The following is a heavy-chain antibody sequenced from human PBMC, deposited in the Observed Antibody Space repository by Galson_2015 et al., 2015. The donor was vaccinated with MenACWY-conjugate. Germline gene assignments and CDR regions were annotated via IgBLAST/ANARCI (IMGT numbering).Heavy chain of an antibody. D-gene: IGHD1-26*01. CDR1: GYNFITYW. J-gene: IGHJ6*02. V-gene: IGHV5-51*01. Sequence: QSGAEVKKPGESLKISCKASGYNFITYWIGWVRQVPGKGLEWVGLISPIDSKTRYSPSFQGQVTISADESISTAYLQWSSLKASDTAMYYCARHPPGGRGMDVWGRGTTVTVSS. CDR3: ARHPPGGRGMDV. CDR2: ISPIDSKT.